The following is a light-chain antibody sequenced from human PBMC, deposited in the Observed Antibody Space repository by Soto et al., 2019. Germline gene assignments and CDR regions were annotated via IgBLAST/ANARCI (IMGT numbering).Light chain of an antibody. J-gene: IGLJ7*01. CDR2: KNN. CDR3: AAWADSLSGPGV. V-gene: IGLV1-47*01. Sequence: QSVLTQPPSASGTPGQRVNISCSGSSSNSGNFYVYWYQQLPGTAPKLLIYKNNQRPLGVPDRFSGSKSGTSASLAISGLRSEDEADYYCAAWADSLSGPGVFGGGTQLTVL. CDR1: SSNSGNFY.